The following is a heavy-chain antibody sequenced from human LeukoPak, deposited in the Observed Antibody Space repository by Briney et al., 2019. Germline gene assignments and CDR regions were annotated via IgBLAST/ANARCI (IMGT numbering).Heavy chain of an antibody. CDR2: IWNDGSNK. Sequence: GSLRLSCEASGFTFSTYGMHWVRQAPGKVLEWVAVIWNDGSNKYYADSAKGRFTISRDNSKNTLYLQMSSLRAEDTAVYYCAKDRHIVVVTAMDYWGQGTLVTVSS. J-gene: IGHJ4*02. CDR3: AKDRHIVVVTAMDY. V-gene: IGHV3-33*06. CDR1: GFTFSTYG. D-gene: IGHD2-21*02.